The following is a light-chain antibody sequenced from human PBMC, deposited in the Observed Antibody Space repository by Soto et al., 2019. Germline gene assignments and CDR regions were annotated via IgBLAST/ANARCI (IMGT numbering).Light chain of an antibody. CDR3: QQVKGFPLT. Sequence: DVQMTQSPSYVSAFVGDRVAITLRASHDIARWLAWYQQQPGKAPRLLIYAASSLQSGVPTRFSGSGSGTDFALTITNLQPEDSAVYYCQQVKGFPLTFGGGTKVDIK. J-gene: IGKJ4*01. CDR2: AAS. CDR1: HDIARW. V-gene: IGKV1-12*01.